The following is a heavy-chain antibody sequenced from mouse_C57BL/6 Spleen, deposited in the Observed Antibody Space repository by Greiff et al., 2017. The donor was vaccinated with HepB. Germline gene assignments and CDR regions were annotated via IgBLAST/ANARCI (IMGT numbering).Heavy chain of an antibody. CDR1: GYSITSGYD. D-gene: IGHD2-4*01. J-gene: IGHJ4*01. CDR2: ISYSGST. CDR3: ARASGDYDYAMDY. V-gene: IGHV3-1*01. Sequence: EVQLQQSGPGMVKPSQSLSLTCTVTGYSITSGYDWHWIRHFPGNKLEWMGYISYSGSTNYNPSLKSRISITHDTSKNHFFLKLNSVTTEDTATYYCARASGDYDYAMDYWGQGTSVTVSS.